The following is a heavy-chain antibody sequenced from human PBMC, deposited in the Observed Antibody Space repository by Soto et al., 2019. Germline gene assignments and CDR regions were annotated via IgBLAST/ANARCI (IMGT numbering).Heavy chain of an antibody. J-gene: IGHJ4*02. CDR1: GFTFSSHA. D-gene: IGHD1-26*01. CDR3: ARDDEGGSDCDLGY. Sequence: QVQLVESGGGVVQPGRSLRLSCAGSGFTFSSHAMHWVRQAPGKGLEWVTLISSDGSNKYYADSVKGRFTTSRDNSKNTRYLQMNSLRVEDTAVYYCARDDEGGSDCDLGYWGQGALVTVSS. V-gene: IGHV3-30-3*01. CDR2: ISSDGSNK.